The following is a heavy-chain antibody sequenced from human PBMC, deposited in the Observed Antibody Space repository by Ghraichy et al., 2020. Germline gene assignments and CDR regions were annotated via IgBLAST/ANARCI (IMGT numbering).Heavy chain of an antibody. CDR2: IYSGGST. J-gene: IGHJ4*02. CDR3: ARAYDILTGIDY. V-gene: IGHV3-53*01. D-gene: IGHD3-9*01. CDR1: GFTVSSNY. Sequence: GGSLRLSCAASGFTVSSNYMSWVRQAPGKGLEWVSVIYSGGSTYYADSVKGRFTISRDNSKNTLYLQMNSLRAEDTAVYYCARAYDILTGIDYWGQGTLVTVSS.